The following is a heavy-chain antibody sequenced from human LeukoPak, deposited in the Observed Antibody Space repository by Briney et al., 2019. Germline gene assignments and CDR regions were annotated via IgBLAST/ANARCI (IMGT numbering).Heavy chain of an antibody. D-gene: IGHD3-22*01. CDR3: TVTYYSDDSGYGGTDY. Sequence: GGSLKLSCAASGFSFSGSAMHWVRQASGKGLEWVGRIRSKANNYATTYAASVSGRFTISRDDSKNTAYLQMNSLRSDDTAMYYCTVTYYSDDSGYGGTDYWAREPWSPSPQ. J-gene: IGHJ4*02. V-gene: IGHV3-73*01. CDR1: GFSFSGSA. CDR2: IRSKANNYAT.